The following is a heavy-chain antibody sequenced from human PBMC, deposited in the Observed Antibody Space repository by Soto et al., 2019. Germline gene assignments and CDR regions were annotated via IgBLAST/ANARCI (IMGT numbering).Heavy chain of an antibody. CDR3: ARVPSSGWPYFFDY. J-gene: IGHJ4*02. V-gene: IGHV4-61*05. CDR2: IYYSGST. Sequence: PSETLSLTCTVSGVSISRSIYYWGWIRQPPGKGLEWIGYIYYSGSTNYNPSLKSRVTISVDTSKNQFSLKLSSVTAADTAMYYCARVPSSGWPYFFDYWGLGTLVTVSS. D-gene: IGHD6-19*01. CDR1: GVSISRSIYY.